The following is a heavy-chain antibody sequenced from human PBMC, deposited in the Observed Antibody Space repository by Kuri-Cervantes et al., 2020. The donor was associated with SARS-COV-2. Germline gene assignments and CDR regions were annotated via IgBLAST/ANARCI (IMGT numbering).Heavy chain of an antibody. CDR1: GFTFSSYG. CDR3: ARAAGPNDY. Sequence: GESLKISCAASGFTFSSYGMHWVRQAPGKGLEWVAVIWYDGSNEYYADSVKGRFTISRDNAKNSLYLQMNSLRAEDTAVYYCARAAGPNDYWGQGTLVTVSS. V-gene: IGHV3-33*01. J-gene: IGHJ4*02. CDR2: IWYDGSNE.